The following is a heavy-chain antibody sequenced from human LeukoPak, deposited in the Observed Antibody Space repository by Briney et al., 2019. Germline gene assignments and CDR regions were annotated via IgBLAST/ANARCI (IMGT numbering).Heavy chain of an antibody. CDR3: AREEISQKAVAGPYYYGMAV. Sequence: SQTLSLTCAISGDSVSSNSAAWNWIRQSPSRGLEWLGRTYYRSKWYNDYAVSVKSRITINQDTSKNQISLQLNSVTTEDTAVYYCAREEISQKAVAGPYYYGMAVWGQGTTLTVPS. CDR2: TYYRSKWYN. D-gene: IGHD6-19*01. V-gene: IGHV6-1*01. CDR1: GDSVSSNSAA. J-gene: IGHJ6*02.